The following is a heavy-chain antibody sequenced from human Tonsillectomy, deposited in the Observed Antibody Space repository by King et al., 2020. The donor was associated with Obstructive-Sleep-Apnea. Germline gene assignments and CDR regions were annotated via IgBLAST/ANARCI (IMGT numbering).Heavy chain of an antibody. J-gene: IGHJ5*02. Sequence: VQLQQWGAGLLKPSETLSLTCAVFGGSFTDYYWTWIRQPPGKGLEWIGEINHSGNTNYNPSLKSRVAVSADTSKNQFSLKLISVTAADTAVYYCARGSGAAAVNRSDPSGQGTPGTVSS. V-gene: IGHV4-34*01. D-gene: IGHD6-13*01. CDR3: ARGSGAAAVNRSDP. CDR1: GGSFTDYY. CDR2: INHSGNT.